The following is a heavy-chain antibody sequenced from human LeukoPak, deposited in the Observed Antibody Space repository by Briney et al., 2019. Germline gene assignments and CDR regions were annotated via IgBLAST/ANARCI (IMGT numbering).Heavy chain of an antibody. Sequence: ASVKVSCKASGYTFTSYGISWVRQAPGQGLEWMGWISAYNGNTNYAQKLQGRVTMTTDTSTSTAYMELRSLRSDDTAVYYCARDSVTYYDYVWGSYGVDYWGQGTLVTVSS. D-gene: IGHD3-16*01. CDR1: GYTFTSYG. CDR3: ARDSVTYYDYVWGSYGVDY. V-gene: IGHV1-18*01. CDR2: ISAYNGNT. J-gene: IGHJ4*02.